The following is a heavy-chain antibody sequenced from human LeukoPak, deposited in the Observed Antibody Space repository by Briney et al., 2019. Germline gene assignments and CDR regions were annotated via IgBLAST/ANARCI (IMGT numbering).Heavy chain of an antibody. D-gene: IGHD1-26*01. CDR1: GFTFSDYY. Sequence: PGGSLRLSCAASGFTFSDYYMSWIRQAPGKGLEWVSYISSSGSTIYYADSVKGRFTISRDNAKNSLYLQMNSLRAEDTAVYYCAKDRISIVGATTGFDYWGQGTLVTVSS. CDR3: AKDRISIVGATTGFDY. J-gene: IGHJ4*02. V-gene: IGHV3-11*04. CDR2: ISSSGSTI.